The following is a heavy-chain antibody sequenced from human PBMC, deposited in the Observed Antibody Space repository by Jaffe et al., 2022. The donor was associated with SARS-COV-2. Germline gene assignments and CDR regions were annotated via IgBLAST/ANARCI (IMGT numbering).Heavy chain of an antibody. D-gene: IGHD6-13*01. CDR3: ARGAAAAGRPFDY. J-gene: IGHJ4*02. V-gene: IGHV4-59*01. CDR2: IYYSGST. Sequence: QVQLQESGPGLVKPSETLSLTCTVSGGSISSYYWSWIRQPPGKGLEWIGYIYYSGSTNYNPSLKSRVTISVDTSKNQFSLKLSSVTAADTAVYYCARGAAAAGRPFDYWGQGTLVTVSS. CDR1: GGSISSYY.